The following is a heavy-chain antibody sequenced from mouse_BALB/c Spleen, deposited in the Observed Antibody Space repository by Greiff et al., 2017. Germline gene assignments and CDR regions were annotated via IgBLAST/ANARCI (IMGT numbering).Heavy chain of an antibody. Sequence: EVQLVESGPSLVKPSQTLSLTCSVTGDSITSGYWNWIRKFPGNKLEYMGYISYSGSTYYNPSLKSRISITRDTSKNQYYLQLNSVTTEDTATYYCARRGRWGNYEFAYWGQGTLVTVSA. CDR2: ISYSGST. CDR3: ARRGRWGNYEFAY. D-gene: IGHD2-1*01. J-gene: IGHJ3*01. V-gene: IGHV3-8*02. CDR1: GDSITSGY.